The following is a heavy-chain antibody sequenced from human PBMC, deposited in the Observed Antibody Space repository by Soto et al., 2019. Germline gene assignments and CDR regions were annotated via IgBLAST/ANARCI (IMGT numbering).Heavy chain of an antibody. V-gene: IGHV3-74*01. CDR3: ASCGRSSAGYCVGMDV. J-gene: IGHJ6*02. CDR1: GFTFSSYW. D-gene: IGHD6-6*01. CDR2: IDSDGSST. Sequence: EVQLVESGGGLVQPGGSLRLSCAASGFTFSSYWMHWVRQAPGKGLVWVSRIDSDGSSTTYADSVKGRFTISRDNAKNTIYLKINSLRGEDTAVYYCASCGRSSAGYCVGMDVWGQWTTVTVSS.